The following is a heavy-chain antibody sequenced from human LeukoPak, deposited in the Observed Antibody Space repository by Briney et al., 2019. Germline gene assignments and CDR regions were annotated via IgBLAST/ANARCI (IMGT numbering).Heavy chain of an antibody. V-gene: IGHV3-33*01. CDR2: IWYDGSNK. CDR1: GFTFSSYG. CDR3: TREPHSYYDFWSGFTNRGAYFDY. D-gene: IGHD3-3*01. Sequence: PGGSLRLSCAASGFTFSSYGMHWVRQAPGKGLEWVAVIWYDGSNKYYADSVKGRFTISRDNFKNTLYLQMNSLRAEDTAVYYCTREPHSYYDFWSGFTNRGAYFDYWGQGTLVTVSS. J-gene: IGHJ4*02.